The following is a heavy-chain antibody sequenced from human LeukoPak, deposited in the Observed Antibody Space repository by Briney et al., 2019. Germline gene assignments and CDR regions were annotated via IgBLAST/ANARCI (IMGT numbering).Heavy chain of an antibody. Sequence: GASVKVSCKASGGTFSSYAISWVRQAPGQGLEWMGGIIPIFGTANYAQKFQGRVTITADESTSTAYMELSGLRSEDTAVYYCARDPGRTGYFDYWGQGTLVTVSS. CDR2: IIPIFGTA. V-gene: IGHV1-69*01. J-gene: IGHJ4*02. CDR3: ARDPGRTGYFDY. D-gene: IGHD1-1*01. CDR1: GGTFSSYA.